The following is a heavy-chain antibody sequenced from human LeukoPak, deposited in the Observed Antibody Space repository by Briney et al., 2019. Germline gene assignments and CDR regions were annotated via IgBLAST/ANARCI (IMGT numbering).Heavy chain of an antibody. V-gene: IGHV4-34*01. CDR1: GGSFSGYY. CDR2: INHSGST. D-gene: IGHD3-10*01. J-gene: IGHJ4*02. CDR3: ARDQRSGITMVRGAFDY. Sequence: SETLSLTCAVYGGSFSGYYWSWIRQPPGKGLEWIGEINHSGSTNYNPSLKSRVTISVDTSKNQFSLKLSSVTAADTAVYYCARDQRSGITMVRGAFDYWGQGTLVTVSS.